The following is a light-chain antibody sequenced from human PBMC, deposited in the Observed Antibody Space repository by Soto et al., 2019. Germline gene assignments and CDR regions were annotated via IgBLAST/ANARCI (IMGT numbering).Light chain of an antibody. Sequence: EIVLTQSPGTLSLSPGERATLSCRASQSVSSSYLAWYQQKPGQAPRLLIYGASSRATGIPDRFSGSGSGTDFTLTISSLEAEDSAVYYCQQRSNWPPEFSFGQGTRVEIK. CDR2: GAS. CDR1: QSVSSSY. CDR3: QQRSNWPPEFS. V-gene: IGKV3D-20*02. J-gene: IGKJ2*03.